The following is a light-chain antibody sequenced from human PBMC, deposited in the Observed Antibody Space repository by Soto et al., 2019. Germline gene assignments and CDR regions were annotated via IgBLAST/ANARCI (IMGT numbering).Light chain of an antibody. CDR2: DAS. V-gene: IGKV1-5*01. CDR3: QQYNSYSPWT. Sequence: DIQMTQSPSSLSASVGDRVTITCRASQSISSYLNWYQQKPGKAPKLLIYDASSLESGVPSRFSVSVSGTEFTLTISSLQPDDFATYYCQQYNSYSPWTFGQGTKVDIK. J-gene: IGKJ1*01. CDR1: QSISSY.